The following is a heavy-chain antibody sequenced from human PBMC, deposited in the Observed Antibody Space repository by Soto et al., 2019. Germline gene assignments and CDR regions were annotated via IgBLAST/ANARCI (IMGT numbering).Heavy chain of an antibody. J-gene: IGHJ4*02. CDR2: IKRKSDGGTT. CDR3: TTGVTAMVYYSDY. CDR1: GFTFSDAL. V-gene: IGHV3-15*01. Sequence: EVQLVESGGGLVKPGGSPRLSCAASGFTFSDALMSWVRQAPGKGLEWVGRIKRKSDGGTTDYAAPVKGRFTISRDDSKNTLYLQMNSLKTEDTAVYYCTTGVTAMVYYSDYWGQGTLVTVAS. D-gene: IGHD5-18*01.